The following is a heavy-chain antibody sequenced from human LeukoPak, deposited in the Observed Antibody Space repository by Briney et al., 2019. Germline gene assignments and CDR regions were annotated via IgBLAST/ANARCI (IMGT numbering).Heavy chain of an antibody. CDR3: ARDVTRYYYDSSGYYYLYYYGMDV. J-gene: IGHJ6*02. CDR2: IRSNGGST. V-gene: IGHV3-64*01. CDR1: GFTFSSYA. D-gene: IGHD3-22*01. Sequence: GGSLRLSCAASGFTFSSYAMHWVRQAPGKGLEYVSAIRSNGGSTYYTNSVKGRFTISRDNSKNTLYLQMGSLRAEDMAVYYCARDVTRYYYDSSGYYYLYYYGMDVWGQGTTVTVSS.